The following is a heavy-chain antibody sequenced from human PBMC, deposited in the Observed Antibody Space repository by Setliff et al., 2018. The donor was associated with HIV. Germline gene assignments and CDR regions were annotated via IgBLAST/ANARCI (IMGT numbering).Heavy chain of an antibody. Sequence: SETLSLTCSVSGYFISNGYYWGWIRQPPGKGLEWVGTIYQNGNTYYSPSLESRVSVSMDMSRNQFSVKLNSATAADTAVYYCARQAWHYDRDGYFIDYWGQGKQVTVPS. J-gene: IGHJ4*02. CDR1: GYFISNGYY. V-gene: IGHV4-38-2*02. CDR3: ARQAWHYDRDGYFIDY. CDR2: IYQNGNT. D-gene: IGHD3-22*01.